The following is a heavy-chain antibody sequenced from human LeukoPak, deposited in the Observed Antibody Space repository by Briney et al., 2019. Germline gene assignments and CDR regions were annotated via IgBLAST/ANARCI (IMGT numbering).Heavy chain of an antibody. V-gene: IGHV4-34*01. J-gene: IGHJ4*02. CDR1: GGSFSGYY. CDR2: INHSGST. CDR3: ATSTKVVRPDSWDS. D-gene: IGHD4-11*01. Sequence: SSETLSLTCAVYGGSFSGYYWSWIRQPPGKGLEWIGEINHSGSTNYNPSLKSRVTMTIDTSKREVSLKLTSVTAADTSIYFCATSTKVVRPDSWDSWGQGTLVSVSS.